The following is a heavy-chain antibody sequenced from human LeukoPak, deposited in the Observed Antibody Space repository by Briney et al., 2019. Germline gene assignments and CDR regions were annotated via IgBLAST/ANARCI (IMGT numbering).Heavy chain of an antibody. CDR2: ISVSGGST. V-gene: IGHV3-23*01. D-gene: IGHD6-13*01. CDR3: AKDYRSWFLDY. Sequence: GGSLRLSCAASGFTFSTYTMSWVRQAPGKGLEWVSTISVSGGSTYYADSVKGRFTISRDDSKNTLYLQMNSLRAEDTAVYYCAKDYRSWFLDYWGQGTLVTVSS. CDR1: GFTFSTYT. J-gene: IGHJ4*02.